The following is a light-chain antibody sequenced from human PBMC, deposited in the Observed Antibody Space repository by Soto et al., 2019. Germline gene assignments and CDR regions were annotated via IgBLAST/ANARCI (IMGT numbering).Light chain of an antibody. CDR3: QQYENLPT. CDR2: DAS. V-gene: IGKV1-5*01. Sequence: DIQMTQGASTLSASLGDRVTITWRASQSISSWLAWYQQKPGKAPKLLIYDASSLESGVPSRFRGSGSGTDFTFTISRLQPEDIATYYCQQYENLPTFGQGTRLEIK. CDR1: QSISSW. J-gene: IGKJ5*01.